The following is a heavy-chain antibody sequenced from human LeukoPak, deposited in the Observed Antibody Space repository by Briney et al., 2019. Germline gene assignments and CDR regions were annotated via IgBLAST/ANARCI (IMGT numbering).Heavy chain of an antibody. D-gene: IGHD2-2*01. Sequence: QPGGSPRLSCAASGFTFSSYAMSWVRQAPGKGLEWVSAISGSSGSTYYADSVKGRFTISRDNSKNTLYLQMNSLRAEDTAVYYCAKEGQLLLYHYFDYWGQGTLVTVSS. CDR2: ISGSSGST. J-gene: IGHJ4*02. V-gene: IGHV3-23*01. CDR1: GFTFSSYA. CDR3: AKEGQLLLYHYFDY.